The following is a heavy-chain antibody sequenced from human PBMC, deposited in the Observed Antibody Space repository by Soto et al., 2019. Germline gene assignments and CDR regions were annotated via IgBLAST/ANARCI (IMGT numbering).Heavy chain of an antibody. V-gene: IGHV4-4*07. Sequence: SETLSLTCTVSGASITGSSYRSWIRQPAGKGLEWIGRFSLSGTTNYNPSLRGRVTMSVDTSKNQFSLKLSSVTAADTAVYYCARYNRDNNSGWFAPWGQGTLVTVSS. CDR1: GASITGSSY. D-gene: IGHD1-1*01. CDR2: FSLSGTT. J-gene: IGHJ5*02. CDR3: ARYNRDNNSGWFAP.